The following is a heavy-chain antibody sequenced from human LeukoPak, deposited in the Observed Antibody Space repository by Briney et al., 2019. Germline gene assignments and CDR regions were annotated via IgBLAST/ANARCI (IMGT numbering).Heavy chain of an antibody. CDR1: GYTFTSYG. Sequence: ASVKVSCKASGYTFTSYGISWVRQAPGQGFEWMGWISAYNGNTNYAQKLQGRVTMTTDTSTSTAYMELRSLRSDDTAVYYCAREVLTYYYGSGSAYYFDYWGQGTLVTVSS. J-gene: IGHJ4*02. V-gene: IGHV1-18*04. D-gene: IGHD3-10*01. CDR2: ISAYNGNT. CDR3: AREVLTYYYGSGSAYYFDY.